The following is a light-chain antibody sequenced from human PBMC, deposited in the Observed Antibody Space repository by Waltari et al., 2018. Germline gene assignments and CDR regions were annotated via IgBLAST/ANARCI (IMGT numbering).Light chain of an antibody. V-gene: IGKV1-5*03. J-gene: IGKJ1*01. CDR2: KAS. CDR3: QQYNSDDWT. Sequence: DIQMTQSPSTLSASVGDRVTITCRASQSISSWLAWYQQKPGKAPKLLIYKASSLESGVPSRFSGSGSGTEFTLTISSLQPDDFATYYCQQYNSDDWTFGQGTKVEI. CDR1: QSISSW.